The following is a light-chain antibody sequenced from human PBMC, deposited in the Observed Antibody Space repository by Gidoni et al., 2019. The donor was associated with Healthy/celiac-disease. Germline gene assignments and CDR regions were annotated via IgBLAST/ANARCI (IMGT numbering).Light chain of an antibody. CDR2: KVS. CDR3: MQGTHWPLT. J-gene: IGKJ1*01. V-gene: IGKV2-30*01. Sequence: DVVMTQSPLSLPVTLGQPASISCRSSQSLVDSDGNTYLNWFQQRPGQSPRRLIYKVSNRDSGVPDRCSGSGSGTDFTLKISRVEAEDVGVYYCMQGTHWPLTFXQXTKVEIK. CDR1: QSLVDSDGNTY.